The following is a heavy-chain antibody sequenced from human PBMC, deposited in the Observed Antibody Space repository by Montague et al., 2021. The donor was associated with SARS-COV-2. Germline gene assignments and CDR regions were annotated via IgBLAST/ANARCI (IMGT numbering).Heavy chain of an antibody. CDR2: IYHSGST. Sequence: TLSLTCTVSGYSISSGYYWGWIRQPPGKGLEWIGSIYHSGSTYYNPSLKSRVTISVDTSKNQFSLKLSSVTAADTAVYYCARSQDCSTTSCHFDYWGQGTLVTVPS. D-gene: IGHD2-2*01. CDR1: GYSISSGYY. J-gene: IGHJ4*02. V-gene: IGHV4-38-2*02. CDR3: ARSQDCSTTSCHFDY.